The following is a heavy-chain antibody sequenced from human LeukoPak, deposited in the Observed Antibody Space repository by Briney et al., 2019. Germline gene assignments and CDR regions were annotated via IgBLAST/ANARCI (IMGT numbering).Heavy chain of an antibody. D-gene: IGHD3-22*01. CDR1: GYIFSNFG. CDR3: ARRSDDYDSSAYYH. J-gene: IGHJ4*02. V-gene: IGHV1-18*01. Sequence: ASVKVSCKASGYIFSNFGISWVRQAPGQGLEWMGWISVYNGNTQFAEKLQGRVTMTMDPSISTAYMELSSLRSEDTAVYYCARRSDDYDSSAYYHWGQGTLVTVSS. CDR2: ISVYNGNT.